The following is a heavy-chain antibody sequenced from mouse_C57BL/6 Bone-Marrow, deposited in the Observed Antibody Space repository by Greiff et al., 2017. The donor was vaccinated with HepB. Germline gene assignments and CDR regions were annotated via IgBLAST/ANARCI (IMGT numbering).Heavy chain of an antibody. J-gene: IGHJ1*03. Sequence: VQLQQSGPELVKPGASVKISCKASGYAFSSSWMNWVKQRPGKGLEWIGRIYPGDGDTNYNGKFKGKATLTADKSSSTAYMQLSSLTSEDSAVYFCARYGSFLYFDVWGTGTTVTVSS. CDR1: GYAFSSSW. V-gene: IGHV1-82*01. D-gene: IGHD1-1*02. CDR3: ARYGSFLYFDV. CDR2: IYPGDGDT.